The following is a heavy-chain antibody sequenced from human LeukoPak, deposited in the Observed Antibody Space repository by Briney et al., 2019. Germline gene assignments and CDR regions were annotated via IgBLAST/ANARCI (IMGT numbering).Heavy chain of an antibody. V-gene: IGHV4-34*01. CDR1: GGSFSGYY. CDR3: ASPTRTGPSDY. Sequence: SETLSLTCAVYGGSFSGYYWSWIRQPPGKGLEWIGEINHSGSTNYNPSLKSRVTISVDTSKNQFSLKLSFVTAADTAVYYCASPTRTGPSDYWGQGTLVTISS. CDR2: INHSGST. J-gene: IGHJ4*02. D-gene: IGHD1-1*01.